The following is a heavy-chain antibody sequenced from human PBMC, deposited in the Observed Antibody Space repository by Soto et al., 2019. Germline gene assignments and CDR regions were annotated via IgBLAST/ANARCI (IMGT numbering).Heavy chain of an antibody. CDR3: ARDRGCSGGSCYLDAFDI. J-gene: IGHJ3*02. V-gene: IGHV4-31*03. CDR2: IYNRGNT. Sequence: SEPLSRTYNISGCAISNRGYYGSWIQQHPGKGQEWIGYIYNRGNTYYKPSLKSRVTISVETSKNQFSLKLSSVSAADTAVYYCARDRGCSGGSCYLDAFDIWGQGPMVS. CDR1: GCAISNRGYY. D-gene: IGHD2-15*01.